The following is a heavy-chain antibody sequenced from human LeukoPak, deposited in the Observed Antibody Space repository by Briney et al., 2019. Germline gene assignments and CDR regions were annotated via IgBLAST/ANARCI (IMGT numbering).Heavy chain of an antibody. V-gene: IGHV1-69*01. CDR1: GGTFSSYA. CDR2: IIPIFGTA. Sequence: SVKVSCKASGGTFSSYAISWVRQAPGQGLEWMGGIIPIFGTANYAQKFQGRVTITADESTSTAYMELSSLRSEDTAVYYCARAGGIAAAGTYYYYYYYMDVRGKGTTVTVSS. D-gene: IGHD6-13*01. CDR3: ARAGGIAAAGTYYYYYYYMDV. J-gene: IGHJ6*03.